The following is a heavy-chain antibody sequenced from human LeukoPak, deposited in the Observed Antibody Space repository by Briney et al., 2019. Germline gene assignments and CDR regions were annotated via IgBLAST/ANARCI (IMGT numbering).Heavy chain of an antibody. D-gene: IGHD3-10*01. CDR2: IYYIGST. CDR1: VGSISSLDYY. V-gene: IGHV4-30-4*01. J-gene: IGHJ6*02. CDR3: ARVYYGYGYGMDV. Sequence: PSETLSLTCTVSVGSISSLDYYWIWILQPPRKGLEWIGYIYYIGSTYYNPSLKSRVTISVDTSKSQFSLKLSSVTAEDTDVYYCARVYYGYGYGMDVWGQGTTVTVSS.